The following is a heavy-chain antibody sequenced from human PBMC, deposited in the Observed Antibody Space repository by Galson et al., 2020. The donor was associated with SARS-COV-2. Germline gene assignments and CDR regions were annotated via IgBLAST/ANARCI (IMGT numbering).Heavy chain of an antibody. CDR3: AKGTTIRYFLVGTNQGYYFDH. CDR1: RLTFSHHW. J-gene: IGHJ4*02. CDR2: INTDGITT. Sequence: GGSLRLTCAVSRLTFSHHWMHWVRQAPGKGQVRVSGINTDGITTTYADSVKGRFTISRDNAKNTVYLQMNSLRAEDTAVYYCAKGTTIRYFLVGTNQGYYFDHWGQGTLVTVSS. V-gene: IGHV3-74*01. D-gene: IGHD3-9*01.